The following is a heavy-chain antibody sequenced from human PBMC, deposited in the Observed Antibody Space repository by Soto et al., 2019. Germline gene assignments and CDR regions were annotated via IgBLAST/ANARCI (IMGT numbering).Heavy chain of an antibody. CDR2: IDPSDSYT. V-gene: IGHV5-10-1*01. Sequence: PGESLKISCKGSGYSFTSYWISWVRQMPGKGLEWMGRIDPSDSYTNYSPSFQGHVTISADKSISTAYLQWSSLKASDTAMYYCAGAGRGDPAANVLNWFDPWGQGPLVTFPS. D-gene: IGHD2-2*01. CDR3: AGAGRGDPAANVLNWFDP. J-gene: IGHJ5*02. CDR1: GYSFTSYW.